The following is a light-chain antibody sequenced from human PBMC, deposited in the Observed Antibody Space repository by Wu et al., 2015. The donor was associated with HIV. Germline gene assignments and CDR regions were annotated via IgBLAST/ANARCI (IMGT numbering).Light chain of an antibody. V-gene: IGKV3-15*01. Sequence: STGERATLSCRASRSIRHYLAWYQQNLAWLPAPHLSASTRATGVPARFSGSGSGTEFTLTISSLQPEDYATYYCQQLSNYPLTFGGGTKVDIK. CDR2: AS. CDR3: QQLSNYPLT. CDR1: RSIRHY. J-gene: IGKJ4*01.